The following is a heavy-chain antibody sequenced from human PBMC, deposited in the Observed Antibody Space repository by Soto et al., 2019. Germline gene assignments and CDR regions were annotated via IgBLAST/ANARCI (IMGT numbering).Heavy chain of an antibody. CDR1: GFTFSDYG. J-gene: IGHJ4*02. CDR3: AKEGSGWYPLFDY. Sequence: GGSLRLSCAASGFTFSDYGMSWVRQAPGEGLEWVSGISGGGGTTNYADSVKGRFTISRDNSKNTLYLQMNSLRAEDTAVYYCAKEGSGWYPLFDYWGQGTLVTVSS. CDR2: ISGGGGTT. V-gene: IGHV3-23*01. D-gene: IGHD6-19*01.